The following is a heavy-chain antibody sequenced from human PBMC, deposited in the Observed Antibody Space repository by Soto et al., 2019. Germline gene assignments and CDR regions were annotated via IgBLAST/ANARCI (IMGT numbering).Heavy chain of an antibody. CDR2: IKQDGSEK. D-gene: IGHD2-2*01. CDR1: GFTFSSYW. Sequence: GGSLRLSCAASGFTFSSYWMSWVRQAPGKGLEWVANIKQDGSEKYYVDSVKGRFTISRDNAKNSLYLQMNSLRAEDTAVYYCARDCSSTSCYGYYYYGMDVWGQGTTVTVSS. V-gene: IGHV3-7*01. J-gene: IGHJ6*02. CDR3: ARDCSSTSCYGYYYYGMDV.